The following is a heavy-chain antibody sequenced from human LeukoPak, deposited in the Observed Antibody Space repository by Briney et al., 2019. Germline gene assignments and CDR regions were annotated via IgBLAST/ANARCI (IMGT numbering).Heavy chain of an antibody. Sequence: GGSLRLSCAASGFTFSSYSMNWVRQAPGEGLEWVSSISSSSSYIYYADSVKGRFTISRDNAENSLYLQMNSLRAEDTAVYYCARDPIEGFDGSGSCPHLDYWGQGTLVTVSS. J-gene: IGHJ4*02. V-gene: IGHV3-21*01. CDR2: ISSSSSYI. CDR3: ARDPIEGFDGSGSCPHLDY. CDR1: GFTFSSYS. D-gene: IGHD3-10*01.